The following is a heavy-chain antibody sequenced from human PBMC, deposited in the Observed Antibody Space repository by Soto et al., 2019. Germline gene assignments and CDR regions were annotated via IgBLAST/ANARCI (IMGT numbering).Heavy chain of an antibody. CDR2: ITNVGSGA. V-gene: IGHV3-74*03. J-gene: IGHJ2*01. CDR1: GFIFSSYW. CDR3: ARGMQGSRYFNL. Sequence: EEQLVESGGGLVQPGGSLRLSCAGSGFIFSSYWMHWVRQAPGKGLVWVSRITNVGSGATYADSVNGRFTISRDNAKNTLYLQMNSLRVEGTAVYYCARGMQGSRYFNLWGRGTLVTVSS.